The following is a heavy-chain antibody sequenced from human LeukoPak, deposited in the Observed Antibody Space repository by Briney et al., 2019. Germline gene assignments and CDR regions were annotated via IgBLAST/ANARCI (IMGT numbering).Heavy chain of an antibody. J-gene: IGHJ5*02. D-gene: IGHD6-19*01. CDR3: ARHSRPQARAVAGARVRGYWFDP. V-gene: IGHV4-39*01. CDR2: IYYSGST. CDR1: GGSISSSSYY. Sequence: SETLSLTCTVSGGSISSSSYYWGWIRQPPGKGLEWIGSIYYSGSTYYNPSLKSRVAISVDTSKNQFSLKLSSVTAADTAVYYCARHSRPQARAVAGARVRGYWFDPWDQGTLVTASS.